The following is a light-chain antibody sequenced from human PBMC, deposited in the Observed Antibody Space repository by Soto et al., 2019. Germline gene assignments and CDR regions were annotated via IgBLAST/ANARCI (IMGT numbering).Light chain of an antibody. CDR2: LSS. CDR3: IPPRQAPST. CDR1: QSLLHHNGHNY. Sequence: DIVMNQSPLSLPVTPGEPASISCRSSQSLLHHNGHNYLDWFLQKPGQSPKVLIYLSSNRAAGVPERFSGSGSHTDFTLKLSRVGAEEGGVQYCIPPRQAPSTFAQGT. V-gene: IGKV2-28*01. J-gene: IGKJ2*01.